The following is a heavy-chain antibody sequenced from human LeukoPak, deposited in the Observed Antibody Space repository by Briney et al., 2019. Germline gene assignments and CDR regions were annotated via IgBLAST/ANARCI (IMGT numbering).Heavy chain of an antibody. D-gene: IGHD2-15*01. J-gene: IGHJ6*02. Sequence: PGGSLRLSCSASGFTFSGYAMHWVRQAPGKGLEYVSAISDSGGSTYYADSVKGRFTISRDNSRNTLYLQMSSLRAEDTAVYFCVRGYSFGPYGMDVWGQGTTVTVSS. V-gene: IGHV3-64D*09. CDR2: ISDSGGST. CDR3: VRGYSFGPYGMDV. CDR1: GFTFSGYA.